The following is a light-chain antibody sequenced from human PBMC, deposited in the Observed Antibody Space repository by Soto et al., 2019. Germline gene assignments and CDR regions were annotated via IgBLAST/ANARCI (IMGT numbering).Light chain of an antibody. J-gene: IGKJ4*01. CDR3: QQYNNWPALT. CDR2: GAS. CDR1: QSVSSN. V-gene: IGKV3-15*01. Sequence: EIVMTQSPATLSVSPGERATLSCRASQSVSSNLAWYQQKPGQAPRLLIYGASTRATGIPARFSGSRSGTDFTLTIISLQSEDFAVYYCQQYNNWPALTFGGGTKVEIK.